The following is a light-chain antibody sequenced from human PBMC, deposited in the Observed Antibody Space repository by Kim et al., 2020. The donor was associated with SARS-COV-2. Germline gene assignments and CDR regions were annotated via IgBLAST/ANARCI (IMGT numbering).Light chain of an antibody. V-gene: IGLV3-1*01. Sequence: SYELTQPPSVSVSPGQTASITCSGDKLGDKYTYWYQQKPGQSPVVVIYQDTKRTSGIPERFSGSNSGNTATLTISGTPAMDEANYYCQAWDKNTVIFGG. CDR2: QDT. CDR3: QAWDKNTVI. J-gene: IGLJ2*01. CDR1: KLGDKY.